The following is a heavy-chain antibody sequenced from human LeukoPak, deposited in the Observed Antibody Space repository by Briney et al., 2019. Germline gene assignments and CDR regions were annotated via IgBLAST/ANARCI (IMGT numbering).Heavy chain of an antibody. CDR1: EFTFSSYS. V-gene: IGHV3-21*01. D-gene: IGHD6-13*01. CDR3: AREGSSSWYYPYAFDI. J-gene: IGHJ3*02. CDR2: LSSSSSYI. Sequence: GGSLRLSCAASEFTFSSYSMNWVREAPGKGREWVSSLSSSSSYIYYADSVRGGYTLSRDNDKNSLYLQMNSMRAEDTAVYYCAREGSSSWYYPYAFDIWGKGTMVTVSS.